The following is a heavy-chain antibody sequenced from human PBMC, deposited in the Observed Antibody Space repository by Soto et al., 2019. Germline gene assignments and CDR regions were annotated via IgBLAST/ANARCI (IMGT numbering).Heavy chain of an antibody. CDR2: IRGKARSYST. D-gene: IGHD4-4*01. Sequence: GEALNISCAASGITFSDSVIHWVRQAPGKGLEWVGLIRGKARSYSTAYSASMTGSFTISRDDSKSTTYLQMNSLKTEDTAVYYCARGLPSNLDFWGQGALVTVSS. CDR3: ARGLPSNLDF. V-gene: IGHV3-73*01. J-gene: IGHJ4*02. CDR1: GITFSDSV.